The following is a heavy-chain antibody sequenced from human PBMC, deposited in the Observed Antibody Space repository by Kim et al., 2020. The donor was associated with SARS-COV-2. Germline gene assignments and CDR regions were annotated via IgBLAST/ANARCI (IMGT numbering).Heavy chain of an antibody. CDR3: ARDPGFGAYYYGMDV. CDR1: GYTFTSYY. Sequence: ASVKVSCKASGYTFTSYYMHWVRQAPGQGLEWMGIINPSGGSTSYAQKFQGRVTMTRDTSTSTVYMELSSLRSEDTAVYYCARDPGFGAYYYGMDVWGQGTTVTVSS. CDR2: INPSGGST. D-gene: IGHD3-10*01. V-gene: IGHV1-46*01. J-gene: IGHJ6*02.